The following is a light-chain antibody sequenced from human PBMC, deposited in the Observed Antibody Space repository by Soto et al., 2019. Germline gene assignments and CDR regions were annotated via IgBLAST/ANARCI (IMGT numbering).Light chain of an antibody. V-gene: IGKV1-5*03. CDR2: KAS. CDR1: QSISTW. J-gene: IGKJ4*01. CDR3: QQYNNYPLT. Sequence: DIQMTHSPSTLSASVGDRVTITCRASQSISTWLAWYQQKPGKAPKLLIYKASSLESGVPSRFSGSGSCTEVTLTISSLQPDDFATYYCQQYNNYPLTFGGGTTVEIK.